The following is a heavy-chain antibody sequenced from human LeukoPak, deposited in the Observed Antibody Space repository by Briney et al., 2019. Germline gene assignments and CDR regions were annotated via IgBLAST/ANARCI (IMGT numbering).Heavy chain of an antibody. V-gene: IGHV4-61*02. J-gene: IGHJ5*02. D-gene: IGHD4-11*01. CDR3: ARTSTVTTAFDI. CDR2: IYTGGST. CDR1: GGFISSGGYY. Sequence: SETLSLTXSVSGGFISSGGYYWSWLGRPAGKGLEWIGRIYTGGSTNYNPSLKSRVTMSVDTSKNQFSLKLTSVTAADTAVYYCARTSTVTTAFDIWGQGTLVTVSS.